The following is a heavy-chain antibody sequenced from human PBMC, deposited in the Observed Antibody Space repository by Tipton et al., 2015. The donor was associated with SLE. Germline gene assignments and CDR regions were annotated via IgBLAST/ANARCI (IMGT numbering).Heavy chain of an antibody. V-gene: IGHV4-61*01. CDR1: GGSVSSGSYY. CDR3: ARSVWGSYRYYYFDY. Sequence: TLSLTCTVSGGSVSSGSYYWSWIRQPPGKGLEWIGYIYYSGSTYYNPSLKSRVTISVDRSKNQFSLKLSSVTAADTAVYYCARSVWGSYRYYYFDYWGQGTLVTVSS. CDR2: IYYSGST. D-gene: IGHD3-16*02. J-gene: IGHJ4*02.